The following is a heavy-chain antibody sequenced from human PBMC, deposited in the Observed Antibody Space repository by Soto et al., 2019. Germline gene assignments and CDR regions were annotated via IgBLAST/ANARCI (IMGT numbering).Heavy chain of an antibody. CDR3: ARDKDSSSWYGPDAFDI. CDR1: GFTFSSYE. D-gene: IGHD6-13*01. J-gene: IGHJ3*02. CDR2: ISSSGSTI. Sequence: GESLKISCAASGFTFSSYEMNWVRQAPGKGLEWVSYISSSGSTIYYADSVKGRFTISRDNAKNSLYLQMNSLRAEDTAVYYCARDKDSSSWYGPDAFDIWGQGTMVTVSS. V-gene: IGHV3-48*03.